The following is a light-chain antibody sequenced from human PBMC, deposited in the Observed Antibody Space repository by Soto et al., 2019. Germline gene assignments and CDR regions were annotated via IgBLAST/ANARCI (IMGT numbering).Light chain of an antibody. J-gene: IGKJ5*01. V-gene: IGKV3-15*01. CDR1: QSVSSN. CDR3: QQYQNWPLIT. CDR2: GAS. Sequence: EIVMTQSPGTLSVSPGERVTFSCRASQSVSSNLAWYQQKPGQTPRLLINGASTRATGIPDRFSGSGSGTEFTLTISSLQSEDFADYYCQQYQNWPLITFGQGTRLEIK.